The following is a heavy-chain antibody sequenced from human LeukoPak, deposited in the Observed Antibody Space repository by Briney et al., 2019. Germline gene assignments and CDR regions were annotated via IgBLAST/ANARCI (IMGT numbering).Heavy chain of an antibody. V-gene: IGHV1-18*01. CDR1: GYTFTSYG. D-gene: IGHD3-16*01. J-gene: IGHJ4*02. CDR3: ARGADTGSYGSLVYFDY. Sequence: ASVKVSCKASGYTFTSYGISWVRQAPGQGLEWMGLISAYSGNTNFAQKLQGRVTMTTDTSTSTAYMELRSLRSDDTAVYFCARGADTGSYGSLVYFDYWGLGTLVTVSS. CDR2: ISAYSGNT.